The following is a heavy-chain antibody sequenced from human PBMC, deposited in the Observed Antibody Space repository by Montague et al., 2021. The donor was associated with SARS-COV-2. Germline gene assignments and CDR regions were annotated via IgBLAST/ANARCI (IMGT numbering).Heavy chain of an antibody. V-gene: IGHV3-33*01. Sequence: SLRLSCAASGFTFSSYGMHWVRQAPGKGLEWVAIIWYNGSKNYYADSVKGRFTISRDNSKNTLYQQMNTLRAEDTAVYYCARDSSSGSDWYYYYGMDVWGQGTTVTVSS. CDR2: IWYNGSKN. D-gene: IGHD6-13*01. CDR1: GFTFSSYG. J-gene: IGHJ6*02. CDR3: ARDSSSGSDWYYYYGMDV.